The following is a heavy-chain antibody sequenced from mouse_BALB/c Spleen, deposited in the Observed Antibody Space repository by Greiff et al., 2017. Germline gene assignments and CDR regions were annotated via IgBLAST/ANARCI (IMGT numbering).Heavy chain of an antibody. CDR1: GFTFSSFG. CDR2: ISSGSSTI. Sequence: EVQVVESGGGLVQPGGSRKLSCAASGFTFSSFGMHWVRQAPEKGLEWVAYISSGSSTIYYADTVKGRFTISRDNPKNTLFLQMTSLRSEDTAMYYCARSNYLPHYYAMDYWGQGTSVTVSS. CDR3: ARSNYLPHYYAMDY. D-gene: IGHD2-5*01. J-gene: IGHJ4*01. V-gene: IGHV5-17*02.